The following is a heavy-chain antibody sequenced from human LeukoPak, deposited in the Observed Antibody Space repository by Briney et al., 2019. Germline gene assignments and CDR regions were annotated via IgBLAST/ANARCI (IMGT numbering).Heavy chain of an antibody. Sequence: SQTLSLTCTVSGGSISSGDSYWSWIRQPPGEGLEWIGYFSYSGSTYYNPSLKSRLTISMDTSNNQFSLNLRSVTAADTAVYYCARGYYMDVWGKGTTVTVSS. CDR3: ARGYYMDV. J-gene: IGHJ6*03. V-gene: IGHV4-30-4*08. CDR1: GGSISSGDSY. CDR2: FSYSGST.